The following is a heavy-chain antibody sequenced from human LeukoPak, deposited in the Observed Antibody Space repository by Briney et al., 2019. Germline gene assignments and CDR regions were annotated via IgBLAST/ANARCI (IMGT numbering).Heavy chain of an antibody. J-gene: IGHJ6*02. CDR2: IIPILGIA. CDR3: ARRYCSSTSCYGYHYYYGMDV. Sequence: SVKVSCKASGGTFSSYAISWVRQAPGQGLEWMGRIIPILGIANYAQKFQGRVTITADKSTSTAYMELGSLRSEDTAVYYCARRYCSSTSCYGYHYYYGMDVWGQGTTVTVSS. D-gene: IGHD2-2*01. V-gene: IGHV1-69*04. CDR1: GGTFSSYA.